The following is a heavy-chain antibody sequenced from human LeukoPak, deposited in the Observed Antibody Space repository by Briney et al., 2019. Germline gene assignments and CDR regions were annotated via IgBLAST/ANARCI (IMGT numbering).Heavy chain of an antibody. V-gene: IGHV4-30-2*01. CDR3: ARVAGAPRYYYYYGMDV. J-gene: IGHJ6*02. D-gene: IGHD1-26*01. Sequence: SETLSLTCTVSGGSISSSSYSWSWIRQPPGKGLEWSGYIYHSGSTYYNPSLKSRVTISVDRSKNQFSLKLSSVTAADTAVYYCARVAGAPRYYYYYGMDVWGQGTTVTVSS. CDR2: IYHSGST. CDR1: GGSISSSSYS.